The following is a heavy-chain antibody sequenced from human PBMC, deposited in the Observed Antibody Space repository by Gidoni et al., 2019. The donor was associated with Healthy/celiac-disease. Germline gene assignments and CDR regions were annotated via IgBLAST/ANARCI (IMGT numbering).Heavy chain of an antibody. V-gene: IGHV3-33*01. CDR2: IWYDGSNK. J-gene: IGHJ4*02. CDR3: ARSPPPADYYDSSGYYYFDY. D-gene: IGHD3-22*01. Sequence: QVQLVESGGGVVKPGRSLRTTCAASGFTFSSSGRHWVRQAPGKGLEWVAVIWYDGSNKYYADSVKGRFTISIDNSKNTLYLQMNSLRAEDTAVYYCARSPPPADYYDSSGYYYFDYWGQGTLVTVSS. CDR1: GFTFSSSG.